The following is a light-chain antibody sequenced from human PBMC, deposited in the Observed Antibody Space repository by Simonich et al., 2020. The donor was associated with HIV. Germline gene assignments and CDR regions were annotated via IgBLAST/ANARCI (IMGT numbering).Light chain of an antibody. CDR2: EDN. J-gene: IGLJ3*02. CDR3: QSYDSSNQGV. V-gene: IGLV6-57*03. Sequence: NFMLTQPHSVSESPGKTVTISCTRSSGSIASNYVQWYQQRPGRAPTTVIYEDNQRPSGVPERFAGSIDSSSNSASLTISGLKTEDEADYYCQSYDSSNQGVFGGGTKLTVL. CDR1: SGSIASNY.